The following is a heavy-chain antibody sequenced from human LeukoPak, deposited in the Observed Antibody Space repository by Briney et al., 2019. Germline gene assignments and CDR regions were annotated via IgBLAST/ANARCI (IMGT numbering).Heavy chain of an antibody. CDR2: IFTSGTT. J-gene: IGHJ5*02. V-gene: IGHV4-4*07. D-gene: IGHD1-26*01. CDR1: GVSISNSY. Sequence: ASETLSLTCSVSGVSISNSYWSWIRQPAGRVMEWIGRIFTSGTTYYNPSLKSRVTMSVDTSKNQFSLKLSSVTAADTAVYYCARDLWGLLGAPRTYNWFDPWGQGTLVTVSS. CDR3: ARDLWGLLGAPRTYNWFDP.